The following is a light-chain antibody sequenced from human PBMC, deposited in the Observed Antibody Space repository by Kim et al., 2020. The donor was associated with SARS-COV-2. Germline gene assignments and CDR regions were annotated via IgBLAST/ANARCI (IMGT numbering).Light chain of an antibody. CDR2: AAS. V-gene: IGKV1-12*01. J-gene: IGKJ5*01. CDR1: QGIVSW. CDR3: QQSNNFPIT. Sequence: DVQMTQSPSSVSASVGDRVIITCRASQGIVSWLAWYQQKPGKAPRLLVFAASALQDGVPSRFSGSGFGTHFTLTINSLQPEDSATYYFQQSNNFPITFGQGTRLEIK.